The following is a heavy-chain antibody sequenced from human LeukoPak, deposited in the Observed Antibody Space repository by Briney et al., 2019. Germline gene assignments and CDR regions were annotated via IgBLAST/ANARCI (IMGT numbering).Heavy chain of an antibody. D-gene: IGHD3-9*01. V-gene: IGHV4-4*07. CDR1: GGSLRSYY. CDR3: ARDYDVLTAYPPTQLFDP. CDR2: FYTSGST. Sequence: SETLSLTCTVSGGSLRSYYWSGLRQPAGKGLEWIGRFYTSGSTNYNPSLTSRVTMSVDTSKTQFSLKLNSVTAADTAVYYCARDYDVLTAYPPTQLFDPWGQGSLVTVSS. J-gene: IGHJ5*02.